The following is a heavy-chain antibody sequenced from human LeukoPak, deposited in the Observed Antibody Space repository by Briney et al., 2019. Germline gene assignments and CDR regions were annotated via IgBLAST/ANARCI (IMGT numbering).Heavy chain of an antibody. V-gene: IGHV3-21*01. J-gene: IGHJ4*02. D-gene: IGHD6-13*01. CDR3: AISQEFSWYGGYFDY. CDR1: GFNFSSYS. CDR2: ISSSSRYI. Sequence: GGPLRLSCAASGFNFSSYSMIWVRPAPGKGLEWVSSISSSSRYIYYADSVKGRFTISRDQAQISLYLQMNSLSAEATVVHYCAISQEFSWYGGYFDYGGQGTLVTVSS.